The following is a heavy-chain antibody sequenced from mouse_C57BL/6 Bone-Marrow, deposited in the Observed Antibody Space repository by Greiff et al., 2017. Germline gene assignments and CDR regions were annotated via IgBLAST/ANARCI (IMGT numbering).Heavy chain of an antibody. D-gene: IGHD4-1*01. CDR3: ASSNCDVFYYFDY. CDR1: GYTFTSYG. Sequence: VQLQESGAELARPGASVTLSCKASGYTFTSYGIRWVKQRTGQGLEWIGEIYPRTGNTYYNEKFKGKATLTADKSSSTAYMELRSLTSEDSAVYFCASSNCDVFYYFDYWGQGTTLTVSS. V-gene: IGHV1-81*01. CDR2: IYPRTGNT. J-gene: IGHJ2*01.